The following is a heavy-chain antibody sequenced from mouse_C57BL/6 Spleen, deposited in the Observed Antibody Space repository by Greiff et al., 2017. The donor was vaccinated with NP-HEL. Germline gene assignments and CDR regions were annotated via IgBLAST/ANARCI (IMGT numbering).Heavy chain of an antibody. J-gene: IGHJ2*01. Sequence: VQLQQPGTELVKPGASVKLSCKASGYTFTSYWMHWVKQRPGQGLEWIGNINPSNGGTNYNEKFKSKATLTVDKSSSTAYMQLSSLTSEDSAVYYCARKGLLWVRRGDSDYFDYWGQGTTLTVSS. CDR3: ARKGLLWVRRGDSDYFDY. CDR1: GYTFTSYW. CDR2: INPSNGGT. V-gene: IGHV1-53*01. D-gene: IGHD2-14*01.